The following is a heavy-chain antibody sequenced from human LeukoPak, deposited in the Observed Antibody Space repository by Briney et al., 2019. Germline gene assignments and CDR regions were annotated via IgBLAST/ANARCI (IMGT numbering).Heavy chain of an antibody. CDR3: ARGARITATAANDY. J-gene: IGHJ4*02. V-gene: IGHV1-2*02. CDR2: INANSGDT. Sequence: ASVKVSCKASGYTFTGYYIHWVRQAPRQGLEWMAWINANSGDTNYAQKFQGRATVTRDTSISTAYMELNSLTSDDTAVYYCARGARITATAANDYWGQGTLVTVSS. CDR1: GYTFTGYY. D-gene: IGHD6-13*01.